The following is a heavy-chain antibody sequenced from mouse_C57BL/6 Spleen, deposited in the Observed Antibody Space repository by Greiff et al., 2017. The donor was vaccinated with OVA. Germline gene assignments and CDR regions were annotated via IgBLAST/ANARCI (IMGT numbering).Heavy chain of an antibody. D-gene: IGHD4-1*02. J-gene: IGHJ3*01. CDR2: ISSGGSYT. CDR1: GFTFSSYG. Sequence: EVKLVESGGDLVKPGGSLKLSCAASGFTFSSYGMSWVRQTPDKRLEWVATISSGGSYTYYPDSVKGRFTISRDNAKNTLYLQMSSLKSEDTAMYYCARHEEQLGPFAYWGQGTLVTVSA. CDR3: ARHEEQLGPFAY. V-gene: IGHV5-6*02.